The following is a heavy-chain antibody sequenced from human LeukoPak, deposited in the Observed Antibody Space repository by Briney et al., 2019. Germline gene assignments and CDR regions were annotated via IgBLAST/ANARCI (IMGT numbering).Heavy chain of an antibody. CDR3: ARERGHPSLRFLPVYYFDY. CDR2: IYTSGST. J-gene: IGHJ4*02. V-gene: IGHV4-4*07. CDR1: GGSLSSYY. D-gene: IGHD3-3*01. Sequence: SETLSLTCTVSGGSLSSYYWSWIRQPAGKGLEWIGRIYTSGSTNYNPSLKSRVTMSVDTSKNQFSLKLSSVTAADTAVYYCARERGHPSLRFLPVYYFDYWDQGTLVTVSS.